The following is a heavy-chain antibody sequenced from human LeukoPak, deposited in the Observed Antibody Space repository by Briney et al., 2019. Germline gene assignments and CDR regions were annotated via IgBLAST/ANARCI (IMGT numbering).Heavy chain of an antibody. CDR2: ISAYNGNT. CDR1: GYTFTTYG. CDR3: ARVGISVAGTPIDY. Sequence: ASVKVSCKASGYTFTTYGISWVRQAPGQGLEWMGWISAYNGNTNYAQKLQGRVTMTTDTSTSTAYMGLRSLRSDDTAVYYCARVGISVAGTPIDYWGQGTLVTVSS. V-gene: IGHV1-18*01. J-gene: IGHJ4*02. D-gene: IGHD6-19*01.